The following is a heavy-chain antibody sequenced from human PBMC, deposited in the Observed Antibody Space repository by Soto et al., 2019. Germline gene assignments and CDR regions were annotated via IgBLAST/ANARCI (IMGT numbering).Heavy chain of an antibody. J-gene: IGHJ3*02. CDR1: GFTFTNYA. Sequence: EVQLLESGGGLVQPGGSLRLSCAASGFTFTNYAMSWVRQAPGKGLEWVSTISGGGDGTYYADSVKGHFTISSDNSKNKLYLQMNSLRVEDTAIYYCAQKGLGSLKTFCSGSGCHYAFDIWGQGTMVTVSS. D-gene: IGHD6-19*01. CDR2: ISGGGDGT. CDR3: AQKGLGSLKTFCSGSGCHYAFDI. V-gene: IGHV3-23*01.